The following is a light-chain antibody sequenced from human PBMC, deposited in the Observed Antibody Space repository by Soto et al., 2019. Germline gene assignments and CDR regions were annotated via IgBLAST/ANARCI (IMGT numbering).Light chain of an antibody. CDR1: QSVGKNF. J-gene: IGKJ1*01. CDR2: GAS. V-gene: IGKV3-20*01. Sequence: EIVLTQSPGTLSLSPGERATLSCSASQSVGKNFVAWYQQKPGQAPRFLMYGASTRATGIPDRFSGSGSGTDFTLTINRLEPEDFAVYYCHQYADSPRTFGQGTKVEI. CDR3: HQYADSPRT.